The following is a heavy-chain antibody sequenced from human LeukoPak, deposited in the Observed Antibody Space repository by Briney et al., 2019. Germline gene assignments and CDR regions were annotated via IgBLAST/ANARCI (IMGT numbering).Heavy chain of an antibody. V-gene: IGHV3-64D*06. CDR1: GFTFSTYA. CDR2: ISRKGGRT. Sequence: PGGSLRLSCSASGFTFSTYAMHWVRPAPGKGLEYVSAISRKGGRTYYAESMKGRFTISRDNSKNTLYLQMSSLRAEHTAVYNCVKDLPSGGGDDYWGQGTLVTVSS. J-gene: IGHJ4*02. D-gene: IGHD3-16*01. CDR3: VKDLPSGGGDDY.